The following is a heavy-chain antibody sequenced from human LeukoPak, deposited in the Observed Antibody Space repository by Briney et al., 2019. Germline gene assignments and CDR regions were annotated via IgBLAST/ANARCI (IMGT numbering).Heavy chain of an antibody. J-gene: IGHJ4*02. D-gene: IGHD1-26*01. CDR2: LYYSGST. Sequence: SETLSLTCTVSSGYINNNTFYWGWVRQPPGRGLEWLGSLYYSGSTYYNPSLKSRIAISVDTSKNHFSLKMRSVTAADTAVYYCARRSDSGSDDGEDYFDNWGQGTLVTVSS. CDR1: SGYINNNTFY. V-gene: IGHV4-39*02. CDR3: ARRSDSGSDDGEDYFDN.